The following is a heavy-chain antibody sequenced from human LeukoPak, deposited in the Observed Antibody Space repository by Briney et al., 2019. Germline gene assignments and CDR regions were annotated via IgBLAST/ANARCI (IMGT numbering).Heavy chain of an antibody. CDR2: IIPIFGTA. J-gene: IGHJ4*02. D-gene: IGHD3-3*01. CDR1: GGTFSSYA. V-gene: IGHV1-69*05. CDR3: ATTYYDFWSGSDSY. Sequence: ASVKVSCKASGGTFSSYAISWVRQAPGQGLEWMGRIIPIFGTANYAQKFQGRVTTTTDESTSTAYMELSSLRSEDTAVYYCATTYYDFWSGSDSYWGQGTLVTVSS.